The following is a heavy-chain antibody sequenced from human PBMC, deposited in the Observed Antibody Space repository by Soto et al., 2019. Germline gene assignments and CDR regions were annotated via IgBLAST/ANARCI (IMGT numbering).Heavy chain of an antibody. D-gene: IGHD4-4*01. CDR1: CGSISSGGYY. CDR2: IYYSGST. J-gene: IGHJ4*02. Sequence: SETLSLTCTVSCGSISSGGYYWSWIRQHPGKGLEWIGYIYYSGSTYYNPSLKSRVTISVDTSKNQFSLKLSSVTAADTAVYYCASSSLSNSYYFDYWGQGTLVTVSS. V-gene: IGHV4-31*03. CDR3: ASSSLSNSYYFDY.